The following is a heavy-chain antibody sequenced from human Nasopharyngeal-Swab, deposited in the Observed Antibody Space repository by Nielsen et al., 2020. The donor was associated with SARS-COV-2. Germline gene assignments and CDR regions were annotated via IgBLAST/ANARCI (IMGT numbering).Heavy chain of an antibody. Sequence: WIRQPPGKGLEWIGSIYYSGSTYYNPSLKSRFTISVDTSKNQFSLKLSSVTAADTAVYYCARPGYDSSGYTSYFDYWGQGTLVTVSS. CDR2: IYYSGST. J-gene: IGHJ4*02. CDR3: ARPGYDSSGYTSYFDY. D-gene: IGHD3-22*01. V-gene: IGHV4-39*01.